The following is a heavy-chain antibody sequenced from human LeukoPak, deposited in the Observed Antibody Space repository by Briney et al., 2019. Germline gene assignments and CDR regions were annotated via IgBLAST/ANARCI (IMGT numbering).Heavy chain of an antibody. V-gene: IGHV1-46*01. D-gene: IGHD2-2*01. CDR2: INPSGGST. CDR1: GYTFTSYY. J-gene: IGHJ5*02. CDR3: ARDGDLGCSSTSCYENWFDP. Sequence: ASVKVSCKASGYTFTSYYMHWVRQAPGQGLEWMGIINPSGGSTSYAQKFQGRVTMTRDTSTSTVYMELSSLRSEGTAVYYCARDGDLGCSSTSCYENWFDPWGQGTLVTVSS.